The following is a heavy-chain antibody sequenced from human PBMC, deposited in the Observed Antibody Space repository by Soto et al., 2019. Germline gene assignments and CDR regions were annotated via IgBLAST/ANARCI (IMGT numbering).Heavy chain of an antibody. CDR3: AKWSGFGDL. V-gene: IGHV3-23*01. CDR2: ITRSADLS. D-gene: IGHD3-10*01. Sequence: LVQPGGSLRLXXEASGFXXXXXXITWVRQAPGKGLEYVSGITRSADLSFYADSVRGRFTVSRDNFKNTAYLEMNNLRVEDTAVYYCAKWSGFGDLWGQGTLVTVSS. CDR1: GFXXXXXX. J-gene: IGHJ4*02.